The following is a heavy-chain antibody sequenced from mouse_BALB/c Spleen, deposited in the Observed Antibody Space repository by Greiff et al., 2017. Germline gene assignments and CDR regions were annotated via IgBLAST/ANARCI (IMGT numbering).Heavy chain of an antibody. J-gene: IGHJ2*01. CDR3: VREGTTVVADY. V-gene: IGHV2-9-2*01. CDR1: GFSLTSYD. D-gene: IGHD1-1*01. Sequence: VKLVESGPGLVAPSQSLSITCTVSGFSLTSYDISWIRQPPGKGLEWLGVIWTGGGTNYNSAFMSRLSISKDNSKSQVFLKMNSLQTDDTAIYYCVREGTTVVADYWGQGTTLTVSS. CDR2: IWTGGGT.